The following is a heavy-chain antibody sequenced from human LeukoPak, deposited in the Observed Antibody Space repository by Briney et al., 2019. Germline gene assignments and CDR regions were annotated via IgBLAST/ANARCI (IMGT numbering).Heavy chain of an antibody. CDR1: GFTFSNAW. CDR2: IKSKTDGGTT. V-gene: IGHV3-15*01. D-gene: IGHD3-22*01. Sequence: GGSLRLSCAASGFTFSNAWMSWVRQAPGEGLEWVGRIKSKTDGGTTDYAARVKGRFTISRDDSKNTLYLQMNSLRAEDTALYYCAKDLHSSASCYWGQGALVTVSS. J-gene: IGHJ4*02. CDR3: AKDLHSSASCY.